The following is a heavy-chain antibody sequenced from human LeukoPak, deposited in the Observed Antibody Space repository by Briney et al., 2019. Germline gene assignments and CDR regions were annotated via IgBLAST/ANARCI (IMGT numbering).Heavy chain of an antibody. CDR2: IYYSGST. Sequence: SETLSLTCAVSGGSISSYYWSWIRQPPGKGLEWIGYIYYSGSTNYNPSLKSRVTISVDTSKNQFSLKLSSVTAADTAVYYCARESNYYYYGMDVWGQGTTVTVSS. CDR1: GGSISSYY. CDR3: ARESNYYYYGMDV. J-gene: IGHJ6*02. V-gene: IGHV4-59*01.